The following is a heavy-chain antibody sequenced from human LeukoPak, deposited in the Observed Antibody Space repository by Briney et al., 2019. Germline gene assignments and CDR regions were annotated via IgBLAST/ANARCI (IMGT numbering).Heavy chain of an antibody. Sequence: PSETLSLTCTVSGGSISSYYWSWIRQPPGKGLEWIGYIYYSGSTNYNPSLKSRVTISVDTSKNQFSLKLSSVIAADTAVYYCARDLVVGWSRRVFDYWGQGTLVTVSS. CDR2: IYYSGST. D-gene: IGHD2-15*01. CDR3: ARDLVVGWSRRVFDY. V-gene: IGHV4-59*01. J-gene: IGHJ4*02. CDR1: GGSISSYY.